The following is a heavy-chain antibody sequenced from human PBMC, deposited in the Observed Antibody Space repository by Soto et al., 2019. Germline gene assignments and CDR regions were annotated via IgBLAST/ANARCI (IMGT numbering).Heavy chain of an antibody. J-gene: IGHJ5*02. Sequence: QVQLVQSGAEVKKPGASLKVSCQSSGYMFSTYDINCVRQAPGQGLEWMGWLNPNSGNTCYAQKFQGRVTMTRNTSINTAYMELSSLGSDDTSVYYCARDHRYNWNDEGWFDPWGQGTLVTVSS. CDR3: ARDHRYNWNDEGWFDP. CDR1: GYMFSTYD. V-gene: IGHV1-8*01. CDR2: LNPNSGNT. D-gene: IGHD1-20*01.